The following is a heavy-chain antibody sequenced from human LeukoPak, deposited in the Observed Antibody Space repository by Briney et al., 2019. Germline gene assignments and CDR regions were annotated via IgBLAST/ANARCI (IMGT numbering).Heavy chain of an antibody. CDR1: GYTFTGYY. Sequence: ASVKVSCKASGYTFTGYYMHWVRQAPGQGLEWMGIINPSGGSTSYAQKFQGRVTMTRDTSISTAYMELSSLRSEDMAVYYCARTGLTYYYDSSGPLDYWGQGTLVTVSS. CDR2: INPSGGST. D-gene: IGHD3-22*01. CDR3: ARTGLTYYYDSSGPLDY. J-gene: IGHJ4*02. V-gene: IGHV1-46*01.